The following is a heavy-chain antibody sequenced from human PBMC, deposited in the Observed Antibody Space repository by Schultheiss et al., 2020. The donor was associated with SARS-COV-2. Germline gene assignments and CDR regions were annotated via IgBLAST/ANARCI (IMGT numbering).Heavy chain of an antibody. Sequence: ASVKVSCKASGYTFTSYGISWVRQAPGQGLEWMGWISAYNGNTNYAQKLQGRVTMTTDTSTSTAYMELSSLRSEDTAVYYCARVYSYDDNWFDPWGQGTLVTVSS. CDR1: GYTFTSYG. V-gene: IGHV1-18*01. J-gene: IGHJ5*02. CDR3: ARVYSYDDNWFDP. CDR2: ISAYNGNT. D-gene: IGHD5-18*01.